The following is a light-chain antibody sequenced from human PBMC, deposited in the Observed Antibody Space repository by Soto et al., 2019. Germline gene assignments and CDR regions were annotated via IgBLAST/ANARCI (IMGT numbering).Light chain of an antibody. CDR1: QGISNY. CDR3: QKYNSAPRT. J-gene: IGKJ1*01. CDR2: AAS. Sequence: DIQMTQSPSSLSASVGDRVTITCRASQGISNYLAWYQQKPGKVPKLLSYAASTLQSGGPCRFSGRGSGTDFTLTISSLQPEDVATYYCQKYNSAPRTFGQGTKVEIK. V-gene: IGKV1-27*01.